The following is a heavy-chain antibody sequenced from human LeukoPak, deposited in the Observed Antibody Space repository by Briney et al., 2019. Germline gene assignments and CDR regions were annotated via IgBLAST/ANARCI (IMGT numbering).Heavy chain of an antibody. D-gene: IGHD3/OR15-3a*01. J-gene: IGHJ6*02. CDR3: VPLGGLGYYQYGMDV. CDR2: ITNSGNSK. CDR1: EFTFSSYS. V-gene: IGHV3-48*01. Sequence: GGSLRLSCAASEFTFSSYSMNWVRQAPGKGLEWVSYITNSGNSKSYADSVKGRFTISRDNSKNTLFLQIDSLRTEDTAVYYCVPLGGLGYYQYGMDVWGRGTTVTVSS.